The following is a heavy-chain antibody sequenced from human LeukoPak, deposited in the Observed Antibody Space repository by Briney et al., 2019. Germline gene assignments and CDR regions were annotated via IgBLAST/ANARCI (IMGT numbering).Heavy chain of an antibody. D-gene: IGHD6-25*01. CDR2: ISSSSSYI. Sequence: PSETLSLTCTVSGGSISSYYWSWVRQAPGKGLEWVSSISSSSSYIYYADSVKGRFTISRDNAKNSLYLQMNSQRAEDTAVYYCASTPGGVQRYFDYWGQGTLVTVSS. V-gene: IGHV3-21*01. CDR1: GGSISSYY. J-gene: IGHJ4*02. CDR3: ASTPGGVQRYFDY.